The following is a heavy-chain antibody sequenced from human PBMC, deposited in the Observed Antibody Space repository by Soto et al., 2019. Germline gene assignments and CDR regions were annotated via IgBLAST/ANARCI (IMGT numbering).Heavy chain of an antibody. CDR3: ARDGTYYSRSVWFDP. D-gene: IGHD4-4*01. V-gene: IGHV1-3*01. CDR1: GYTFTSYG. J-gene: IGHJ5*02. CDR2: INAGNGNT. Sequence: ASVKVSCKASGYTFTSYGSSWVRQAPGQRLEWMGWINAGNGNTKYSQKFQGRVTITRDTSASTAYMELSSLRSEDTAVYYCARDGTYYSRSVWFDPWGQGTLVTVSS.